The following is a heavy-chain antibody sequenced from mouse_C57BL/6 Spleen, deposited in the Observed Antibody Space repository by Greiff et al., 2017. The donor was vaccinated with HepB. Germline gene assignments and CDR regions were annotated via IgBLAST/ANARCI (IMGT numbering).Heavy chain of an antibody. J-gene: IGHJ3*01. Sequence: QVQLQQSGAELVKPGASVKISCKASGYAFSSYWMTWVKQRPGKGLEWIGQIYPGDGDTNYNGKFKGKATLTADKSSSTAYMQLSSLASEGSAVYFCAIPPYYYGSSSSWFAYCGQGTLVTVSA. CDR2: IYPGDGDT. CDR3: AIPPYYYGSSSSWFAY. V-gene: IGHV1-80*01. D-gene: IGHD1-1*01. CDR1: GYAFSSYW.